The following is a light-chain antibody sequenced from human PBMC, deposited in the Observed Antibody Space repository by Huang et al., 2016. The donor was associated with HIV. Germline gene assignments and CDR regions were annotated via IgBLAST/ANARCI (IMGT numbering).Light chain of an antibody. CDR1: QSLSSSY. CDR2: DAS. J-gene: IGKJ4*01. CDR3: QQYGSSPLT. Sequence: EIVLTQSPATLSLSPGERATLSCGASQSLSSSYLAWYQQKPGLAPRLLSYDASNRATGIPDRFSGSGSGTDFTLTISRLEPEDFAVYYCQQYGSSPLTFGGGPRWRSN. V-gene: IGKV3D-20*01.